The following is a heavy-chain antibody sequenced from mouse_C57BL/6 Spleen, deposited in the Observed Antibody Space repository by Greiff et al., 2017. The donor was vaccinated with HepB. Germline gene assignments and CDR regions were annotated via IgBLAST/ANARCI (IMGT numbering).Heavy chain of an antibody. V-gene: IGHV1-15*01. CDR3: TRVYGSSSWFAY. CDR2: IDPETGGT. D-gene: IGHD1-1*01. Sequence: LVESGAELVRPGASVTLSCKASGYTFTDYEMHWVKQTPVHGLEWIGAIDPETGGTAYNQKFKGKAILTADKSSSTAYMELRSLTSEDSAVYYCTRVYGSSSWFAYWGQGTLVTVSA. CDR1: GYTFTDYE. J-gene: IGHJ3*01.